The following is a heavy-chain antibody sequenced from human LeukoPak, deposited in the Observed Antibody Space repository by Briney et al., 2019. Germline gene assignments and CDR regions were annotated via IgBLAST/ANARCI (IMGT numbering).Heavy chain of an antibody. V-gene: IGHV3-33*01. CDR1: GFTFSSYG. CDR3: AREGRDYYEYNYYGMDV. J-gene: IGHJ6*04. Sequence: SGGSLRLSCAASGFTFSSYGMHWVRQAPGKGLEWVAVIWYDGSNKYYADSVKGRFTISRDNSKNTLYLQMNSLRAEDTAVYYCAREGRDYYEYNYYGMDVWGKGTTVTVSS. CDR2: IWYDGSNK. D-gene: IGHD3-22*01.